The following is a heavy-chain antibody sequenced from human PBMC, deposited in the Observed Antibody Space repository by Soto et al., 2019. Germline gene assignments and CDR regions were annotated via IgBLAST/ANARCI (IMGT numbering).Heavy chain of an antibody. J-gene: IGHJ4*02. CDR2: ISGSGGST. V-gene: IGHV3-23*01. Sequence: EVQLLESGGGLVQPGSLRLSCAASGFTFSSYAMSWVRQAPGKGLEWVSAISGSGGSTYYADSVKGRFTISRDNSKNTLYLQMNSLRAEDTAVYYCAKDKRSSGTFDYWGQGTLVTVSS. CDR3: AKDKRSSGTFDY. CDR1: GFTFSSYA. D-gene: IGHD6-6*01.